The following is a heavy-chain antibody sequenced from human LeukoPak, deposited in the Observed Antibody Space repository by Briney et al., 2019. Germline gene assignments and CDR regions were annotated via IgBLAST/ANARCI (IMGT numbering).Heavy chain of an antibody. CDR3: ARVMGGVVPAAILIDY. D-gene: IGHD2-2*01. J-gene: IGHJ4*02. Sequence: GASVNVSCKASGYTFTSYGISWVRQAPGQGLEWMGWISAYNGNTNYAQKLQGRVTMTTDTSTSTAYMELRSLRSDDTAVYYCARVMGGVVPAAILIDYWGQGTLVTVSS. CDR1: GYTFTSYG. CDR2: ISAYNGNT. V-gene: IGHV1-18*01.